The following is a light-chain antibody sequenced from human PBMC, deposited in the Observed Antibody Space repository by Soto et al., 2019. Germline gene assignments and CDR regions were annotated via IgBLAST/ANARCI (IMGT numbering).Light chain of an antibody. CDR3: HQTYSPPLT. CDR2: WTS. V-gene: IGKV4-1*01. Sequence: DIVMTQSPDSLAVSLGERATINCKSSQNILHTSNAKNYLAWYQQKPGQPPKVLIYWTSTRYSGVPDRFSGSGSGTDFTLTISNLRPEDFATYYCHQTYSPPLTFGQGTRLEIK. J-gene: IGKJ5*01. CDR1: QNILHTSNAKNY.